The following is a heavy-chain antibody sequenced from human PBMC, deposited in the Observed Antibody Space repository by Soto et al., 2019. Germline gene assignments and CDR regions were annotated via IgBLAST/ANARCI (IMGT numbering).Heavy chain of an antibody. CDR3: AKVFPVPGDY. CDR1: GFTFSSYA. CDR2: ISGSGVTT. D-gene: IGHD2-2*01. V-gene: IGHV3-23*01. J-gene: IGHJ4*02. Sequence: PGGSLRLSCAASGFTFSSYAMSWVRQAPGKGLEWVSTISGSGVTTYSADSVKGRFTISRDNSKNTLFLQMNSLRAEDTAIYYCAKVFPVPGDYWGQGTLVTVSS.